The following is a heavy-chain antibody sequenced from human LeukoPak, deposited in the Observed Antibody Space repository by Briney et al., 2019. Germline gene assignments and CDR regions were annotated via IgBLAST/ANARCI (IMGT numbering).Heavy chain of an antibody. CDR2: IIPIFGTA. CDR3: ARVWWSSGWYYFDY. J-gene: IGHJ4*02. CDR1: GCTFSSYA. Sequence: SVTVSCKAPGCTFSSYAISWVRQAPGQGLEWMGGIIPIFGTANYAQKFQGRVTNTADESTSTAYMELSSLRSEDTAVYYCARVWWSSGWYYFDYWGQGTLVTVSS. D-gene: IGHD6-19*01. V-gene: IGHV1-69*13.